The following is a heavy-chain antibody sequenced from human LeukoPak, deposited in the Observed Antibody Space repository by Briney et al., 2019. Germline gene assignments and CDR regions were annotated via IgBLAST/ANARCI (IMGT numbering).Heavy chain of an antibody. D-gene: IGHD1-1*01. J-gene: IGHJ1*01. CDR2: ISPSSSTI. Sequence: GGSLRLSCAASGFTFSIYNMNWVRQAPGKGLEWISYISPSSSTIYYADSVKGRFTISRDNAKNSLYLQMNSLRAEDTAVYYCAKRRRTGLDEYFQHWGQGTLVTVSS. CDR3: AKRRRTGLDEYFQH. V-gene: IGHV3-48*04. CDR1: GFTFSIYN.